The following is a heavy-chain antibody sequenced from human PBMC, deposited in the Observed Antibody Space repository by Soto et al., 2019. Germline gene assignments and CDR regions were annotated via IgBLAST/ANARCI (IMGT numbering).Heavy chain of an antibody. Sequence: QITLKESGPTLVKPTQTLTLACTFSGFSLSTSGVSVGWIRQPPGKALEWLALIYWDDDKRFSPSLKSRLTIXKXTXXNQVVLTMTNMDPVDTATYYCVHYCTGYGATSPYYWGQGTLVTVSS. V-gene: IGHV2-5*02. D-gene: IGHD2-8*01. J-gene: IGHJ4*02. CDR1: GFSLSTSGVS. CDR3: VHYCTGYGATSPYY. CDR2: IYWDDDK.